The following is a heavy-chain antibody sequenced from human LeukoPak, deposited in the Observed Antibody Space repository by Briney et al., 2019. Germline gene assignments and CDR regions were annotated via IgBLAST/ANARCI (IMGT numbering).Heavy chain of an antibody. CDR3: ATEVGQWLVRT. CDR1: GYSISSGYY. CDR2: IYHSGST. V-gene: IGHV4-38-2*01. J-gene: IGHJ5*02. Sequence: PSETLSLTCAVPGYSISSGYYWGWIRQPPGKGLEWIGSIYHSGSTYYNPSLKSRVTISVDTSKNQFSLKLRSVTAADTAVYYCATEVGQWLVRTWGQGTLVTVSS. D-gene: IGHD6-19*01.